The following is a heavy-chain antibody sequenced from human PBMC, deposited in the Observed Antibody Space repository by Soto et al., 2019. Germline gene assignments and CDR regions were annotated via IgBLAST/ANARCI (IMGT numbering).Heavy chain of an antibody. CDR1: GGSISSGGYY. J-gene: IGHJ4*02. CDR3: ARADYYDSSGYYYPPFFDY. D-gene: IGHD3-22*01. Sequence: SETLSLTCTVSGGSISSGGYYWSWIRQHPGKGLEWIGYIYYSGSTYYNPSLKSRVTISVDTSKNQFSLKLSSVTAADTAVYYCARADYYDSSGYYYPPFFDYWGQGTLVTVSS. CDR2: IYYSGST. V-gene: IGHV4-31*03.